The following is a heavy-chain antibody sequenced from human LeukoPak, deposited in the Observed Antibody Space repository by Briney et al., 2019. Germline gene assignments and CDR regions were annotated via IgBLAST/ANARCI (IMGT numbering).Heavy chain of an antibody. CDR1: GFTFSNYW. Sequence: QPGGSLRLSCAVSGFTFSNYWMHWVRQGPGKGLVWVSRINGDGTVTFYADSVKGRFTISRDNAKNSLYLQMNSLRPEDTAVYYCARFETTMPKDDYWGQGTLVTVSS. D-gene: IGHD1-1*01. V-gene: IGHV3-74*01. CDR3: ARFETTMPKDDY. CDR2: INGDGTVT. J-gene: IGHJ4*02.